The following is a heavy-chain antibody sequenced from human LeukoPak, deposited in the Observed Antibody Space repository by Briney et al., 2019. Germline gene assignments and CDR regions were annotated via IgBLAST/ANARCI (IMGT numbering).Heavy chain of an antibody. CDR3: ARGGSGSYFDDAFDI. V-gene: IGHV4-39*07. CDR2: IYYSGNT. J-gene: IGHJ3*02. CDR1: GGSVSSSSSY. Sequence: SETLSLTCTVSGGSVSSSSSYWGWIRQPPGKGLECIASIYYSGNTYYNPSLKGRASISVDTSKNQFSLKLSSVTAADTAVYYCARGGSGSYFDDAFDIWGQGTMVTVSS. D-gene: IGHD3-10*01.